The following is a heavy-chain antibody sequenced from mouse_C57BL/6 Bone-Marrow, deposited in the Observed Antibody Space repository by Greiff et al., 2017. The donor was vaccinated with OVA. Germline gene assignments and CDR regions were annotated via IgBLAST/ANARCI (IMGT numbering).Heavy chain of an antibody. CDR3: ARENWDGRFAY. Sequence: QQQSGAELARPGASVKLSCKASGYTFTSYGISWVKQRTGQGLEWIGEIYPRSGNTYYNEKFKGKATLTADKSSSTAYMELRSLTSEDSAVYFCARENWDGRFAYWGQGTLVTVSA. J-gene: IGHJ3*01. D-gene: IGHD4-1*01. V-gene: IGHV1-81*01. CDR1: GYTFTSYG. CDR2: IYPRSGNT.